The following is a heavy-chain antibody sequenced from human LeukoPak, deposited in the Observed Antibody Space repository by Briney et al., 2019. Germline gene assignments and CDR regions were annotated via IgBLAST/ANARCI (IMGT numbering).Heavy chain of an antibody. D-gene: IGHD6-13*01. CDR3: ASEAAAGTSSAYYYGMDV. V-gene: IGHV1-18*01. CDR1: GYTFTSYG. Sequence: ASVKVSCKASGYTFTSYGISWVRQAPGQGLEWMGWISAYNGNTNYAQKLQGRVTMTTDTSTSTAYMELRSLRSEDTAVYYCASEAAAGTSSAYYYGMDVWGKGTTVTVSS. CDR2: ISAYNGNT. J-gene: IGHJ6*04.